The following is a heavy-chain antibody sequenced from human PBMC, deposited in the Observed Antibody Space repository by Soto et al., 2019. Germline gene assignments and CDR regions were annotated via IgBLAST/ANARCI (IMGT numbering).Heavy chain of an antibody. CDR1: GYTFTSYG. V-gene: IGHV1-18*01. J-gene: IGHJ4*02. Sequence: ASVKVSCKASGYTFTSYGISWVRQAPGQGLEWMGWISAYNGNTNYAQKLQGRVTMTTDTSTSTAYMELRSLRSDDTAVYYCARDLLDYYDSSGPDKLYFDYWGQGILVTVSS. D-gene: IGHD3-22*01. CDR2: ISAYNGNT. CDR3: ARDLLDYYDSSGPDKLYFDY.